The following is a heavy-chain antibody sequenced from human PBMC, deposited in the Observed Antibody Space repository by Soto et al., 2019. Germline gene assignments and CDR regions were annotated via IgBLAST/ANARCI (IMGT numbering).Heavy chain of an antibody. J-gene: IGHJ5*02. CDR2: ISGIDSST. CDR3: ARVGVVAANKPLDP. V-gene: IGHV3-23*01. D-gene: IGHD3-22*01. Sequence: EVQLLESGGGLVQPGGSLRLSCAASGFTFSAYAMIWVRQAPGKGLEWVSSISGIDSSTYYADSVKGRFTISRDNSKSTLYLQMNSLRAEDTAVYYCARVGVVAANKPLDPWGQGTLVTVSS. CDR1: GFTFSAYA.